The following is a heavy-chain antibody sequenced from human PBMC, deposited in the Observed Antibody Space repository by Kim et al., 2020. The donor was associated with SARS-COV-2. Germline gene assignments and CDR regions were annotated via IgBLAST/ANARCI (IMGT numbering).Heavy chain of an antibody. Sequence: SETLSLTCTVSGGSISSYYWSWIRQPPGKGLEWIGYIYYSGSTNYNPSLKSRVTISVDTSKNQFSLKLSSVTAADTAVYYCARAIRGSSTLRYYYYYGMDVWGQGTTVTVS. CDR2: IYYSGST. D-gene: IGHD6-6*01. CDR3: ARAIRGSSTLRYYYYYGMDV. CDR1: GGSISSYY. V-gene: IGHV4-59*13. J-gene: IGHJ6*02.